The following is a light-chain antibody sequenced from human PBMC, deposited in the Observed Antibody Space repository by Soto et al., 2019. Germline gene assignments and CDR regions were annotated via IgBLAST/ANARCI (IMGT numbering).Light chain of an antibody. V-gene: IGKV3-20*01. CDR2: GGS. Sequence: EIVLTQSPATLSLSPGERATLSCRASQSVSSNHLAWYQQKPSQAPRLLIYGGSSRATGIPVRFSGSGSETDFTLTITRLEPEDFAMYYCQQFSSSPLTFGGGTKVDIK. J-gene: IGKJ4*01. CDR3: QQFSSSPLT. CDR1: QSVSSNH.